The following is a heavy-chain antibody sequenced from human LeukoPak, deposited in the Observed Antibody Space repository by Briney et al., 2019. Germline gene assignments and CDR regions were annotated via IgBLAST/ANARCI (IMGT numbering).Heavy chain of an antibody. CDR3: AKDNGGYSGYDYWGAFDY. Sequence: GGSLRLSCAASGFTFSSYAMSCVRQAPGKGLEWVSAISGSGGSTYYADSVKGRFTISRDNSKNTLYLQMNSLRAEDTAVYYWAKDNGGYSGYDYWGAFDYWGQGTLVTVSS. V-gene: IGHV3-23*01. J-gene: IGHJ4*02. D-gene: IGHD5-12*01. CDR1: GFTFSSYA. CDR2: ISGSGGST.